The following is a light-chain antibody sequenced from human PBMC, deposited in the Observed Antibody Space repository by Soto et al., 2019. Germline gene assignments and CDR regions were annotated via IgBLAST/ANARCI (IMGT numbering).Light chain of an antibody. CDR1: QSVSSN. V-gene: IGKV3-15*01. J-gene: IGKJ2*01. CDR3: QQYNNWHWGIAPYT. CDR2: GAS. Sequence: EIVMTQSPATLSVSPGERATLSCRASQSVSSNLAWYQQKPGQAPRLLIYGASTRATGIPARFSGSGSGTEFTLTISSLQSEDFAVYYCQQYNNWHWGIAPYTFGQGTKLESK.